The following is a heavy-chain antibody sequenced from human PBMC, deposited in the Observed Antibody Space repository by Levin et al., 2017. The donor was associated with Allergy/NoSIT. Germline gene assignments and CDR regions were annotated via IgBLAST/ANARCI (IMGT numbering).Heavy chain of an antibody. D-gene: IGHD6-13*01. V-gene: IGHV3-53*01. CDR2: IYSGGST. CDR3: ARVETPSPWGSSWHEVGYYYYMDV. Sequence: LSLPCAASGFTVSSTYMSWVRQAPGKGLEWVSVIYSGGSTYYADSVKGRFTISRDNSKNTLYLQMNSLRAEDTAVYYCARVETPSPWGSSWHEVGYYYYMDVWGKGTTVTVSS. J-gene: IGHJ6*03. CDR1: GFTVSSTY.